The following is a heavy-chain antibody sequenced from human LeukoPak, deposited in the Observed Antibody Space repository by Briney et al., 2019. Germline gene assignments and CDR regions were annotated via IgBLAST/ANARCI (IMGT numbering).Heavy chain of an antibody. Sequence: GGSLRLSCAASGFTFSSYWMSWVRQAPGRGLEWVANIKQDGSEKYYVDSVKGRFTISRDNAKNSLYLQMNSLRAEDTAAYYCARAYYYDSSGYGFDYWGQGTLVTVSS. V-gene: IGHV3-7*04. CDR1: GFTFSSYW. J-gene: IGHJ4*02. D-gene: IGHD3-22*01. CDR3: ARAYYYDSSGYGFDY. CDR2: IKQDGSEK.